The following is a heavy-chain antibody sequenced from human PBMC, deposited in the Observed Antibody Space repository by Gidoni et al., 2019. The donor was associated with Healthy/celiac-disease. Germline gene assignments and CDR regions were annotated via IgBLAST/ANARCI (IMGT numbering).Heavy chain of an antibody. Sequence: KGLEWVANIKQDGSEKYYVDSVKGRFTISRDNAKNSLYLQMNSLRAEDTAVYYCARDSELGTHPEDYWGQGTLVTVSS. V-gene: IGHV3-7*04. D-gene: IGHD1-26*01. CDR2: IKQDGSEK. CDR3: ARDSELGTHPEDY. J-gene: IGHJ4*02.